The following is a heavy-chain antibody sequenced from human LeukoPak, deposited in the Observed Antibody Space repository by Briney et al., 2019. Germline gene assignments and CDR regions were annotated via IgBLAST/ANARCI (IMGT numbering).Heavy chain of an antibody. D-gene: IGHD2-2*01. J-gene: IGHJ6*04. V-gene: IGHV1-69*01. CDR1: GGTFSSYA. Sequence: SVKVSCKAFGGTFSSYAISWVRQAPGQGLEWMGGIIPIFGTANYAQKFQGRVTITADESTSTAYMELSSLRSEDTAVYYCARDWCSSTSCQYYYYGMDVWGKGTTVTVSS. CDR3: ARDWCSSTSCQYYYYGMDV. CDR2: IIPIFGTA.